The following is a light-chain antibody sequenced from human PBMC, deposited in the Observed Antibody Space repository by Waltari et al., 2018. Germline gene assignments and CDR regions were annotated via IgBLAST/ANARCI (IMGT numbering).Light chain of an antibody. CDR1: ESVRRA. Sequence: EVVLTQSPGTLSLSPGERATLSCRASESVRRALIWYQQKPGQAPRLLIYDTSTRATGVPDRFRGSGSGTDFSLTISRLEPEDFAVYYCQHNVRLPVTFGQGTKVEIK. J-gene: IGKJ1*01. V-gene: IGKV3-20*01. CDR2: DTS. CDR3: QHNVRLPVT.